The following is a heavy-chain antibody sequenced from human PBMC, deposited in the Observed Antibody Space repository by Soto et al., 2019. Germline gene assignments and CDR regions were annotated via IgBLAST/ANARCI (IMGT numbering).Heavy chain of an antibody. Sequence: EVQLLESGGGLVHPGGSLRLARAASGFRFGEHSMKWVRQAPGKGLEWLSFITSSGDSIYYADSVKGRFTVSRDNAKNSLFLHMNSLRDDDTAVYYCARLPKGSMVTSWGQGTLVTVSS. J-gene: IGHJ4*02. D-gene: IGHD2-21*02. V-gene: IGHV3-48*02. CDR2: ITSSGDSI. CDR1: GFRFGEHS. CDR3: ARLPKGSMVTS.